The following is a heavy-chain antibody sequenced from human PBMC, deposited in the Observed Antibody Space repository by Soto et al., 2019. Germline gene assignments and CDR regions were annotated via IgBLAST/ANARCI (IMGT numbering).Heavy chain of an antibody. Sequence: GGSLRLSCAASGFTFSTYWMHWVRQAPGKGLVWVSRINSDGSGTGYADSVKGRFTISRDNAKNTLYLQMNSLRAEDTAMYYCARVRCTGGSCRDAYDIWGQGTMVTVSS. J-gene: IGHJ3*02. CDR3: ARVRCTGGSCRDAYDI. D-gene: IGHD2-15*01. V-gene: IGHV3-74*01. CDR1: GFTFSTYW. CDR2: INSDGSGT.